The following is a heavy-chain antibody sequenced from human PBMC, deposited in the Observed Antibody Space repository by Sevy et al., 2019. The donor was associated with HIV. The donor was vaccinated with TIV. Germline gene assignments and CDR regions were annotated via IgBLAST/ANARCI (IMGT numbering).Heavy chain of an antibody. J-gene: IGHJ4*02. D-gene: IGHD3-22*01. CDR3: ARGGDFNDRSAKRDFDY. CDR1: GFTFSNYG. V-gene: IGHV3-33*01. Sequence: GGSLRLSCAASGFTFSNYGMHWVRQAPGKGLEWVAVIWNDGSNKYYAHSVKGRFTISRDNSKNTQYLQMNSLRVEDTAVYFCARGGDFNDRSAKRDFDYWGQGTLVTVSS. CDR2: IWNDGSNK.